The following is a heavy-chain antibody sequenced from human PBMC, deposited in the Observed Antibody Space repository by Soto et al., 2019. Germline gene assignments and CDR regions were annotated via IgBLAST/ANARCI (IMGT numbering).Heavy chain of an antibody. V-gene: IGHV4-59*01. CDR3: ARGLIDDFWAADYYYGMDV. Sequence: SETLSLTCTVSGGSISSYYWSWIRQPPGKGLEWIGYIYYSGSTNYNPSLKSRVTISVDTSKNQFSLKLSSVTAADTAVYYCARGLIDDFWAADYYYGMDVWGQGTTVTVSS. J-gene: IGHJ6*02. CDR2: IYYSGST. CDR1: GGSISSYY. D-gene: IGHD3-3*01.